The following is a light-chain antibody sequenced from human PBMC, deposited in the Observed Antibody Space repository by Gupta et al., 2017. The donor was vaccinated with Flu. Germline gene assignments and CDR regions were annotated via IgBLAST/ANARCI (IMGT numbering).Light chain of an antibody. Sequence: DIQMTQSPSSLSASVGDRVTITCRASQSISSYLNWYQQKPGKGPKLLIYAASSLQSGVPSRFSGSGSGTDFTLTISILQPEDFASYYCHQRYSNPPMYTFGQGTXLAIK. CDR3: HQRYSNPPMYT. V-gene: IGKV1-39*01. J-gene: IGKJ2*01. CDR2: AAS. CDR1: QSISSY.